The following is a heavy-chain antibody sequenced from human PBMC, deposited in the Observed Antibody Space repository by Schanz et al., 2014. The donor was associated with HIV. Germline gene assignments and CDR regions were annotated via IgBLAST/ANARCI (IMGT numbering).Heavy chain of an antibody. Sequence: VQLLESGGGLVKPGGSLRLSCAASGFTFSNFAMHWVRQAPGKGLEWAAVIWYDGSYKYYADSVKGRFTISRDNPKNTLYLQMNSLRAEDTAIYYCARSPDWAGTDAFDIWGQGTMVTVSS. CDR1: GFTFSNFA. J-gene: IGHJ3*02. D-gene: IGHD6-19*01. V-gene: IGHV3-33*08. CDR3: ARSPDWAGTDAFDI. CDR2: IWYDGSYK.